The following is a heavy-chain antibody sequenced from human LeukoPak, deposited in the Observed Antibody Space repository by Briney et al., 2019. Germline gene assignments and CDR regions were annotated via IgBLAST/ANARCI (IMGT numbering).Heavy chain of an antibody. D-gene: IGHD3-22*01. CDR1: GFTFSSYS. CDR2: ISGDSIHI. J-gene: IGHJ1*01. Sequence: GGSLRLSCAAPGFTFSSYSMNWVRQAPGRGLEWVSSISGDSIHIYYADSVRGRFTISRDNAKNSLYLQMSSLRADDTAVYYCARDRLLYYYDSGPTGHFQHWGHGTLVTVSS. V-gene: IGHV3-21*01. CDR3: ARDRLLYYYDSGPTGHFQH.